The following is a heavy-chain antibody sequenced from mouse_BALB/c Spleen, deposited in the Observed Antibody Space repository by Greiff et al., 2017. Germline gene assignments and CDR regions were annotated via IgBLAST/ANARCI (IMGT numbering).Heavy chain of an antibody. CDR3: ALITTATRYFDV. CDR2: ISSGSSTI. D-gene: IGHD1-2*01. V-gene: IGHV5-17*02. CDR1: GFTFSSFG. J-gene: IGHJ1*01. Sequence: DVHLVESGGGLVQPGGSRKLSCAASGFTFSSFGMHWVRQAPEKGLEWVAYISSGSSTIYYADTVKGRFTISRDNPKNTLFLQMTSLRSEDTAMYYCALITTATRYFDVWGAGTTVTVSS.